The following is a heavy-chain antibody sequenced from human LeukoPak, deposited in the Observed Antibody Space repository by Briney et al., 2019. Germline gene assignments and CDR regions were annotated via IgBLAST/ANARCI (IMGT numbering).Heavy chain of an antibody. Sequence: PGRSLRLSCAASGFTFSSYAMHWVRQAPGKGLEWVAVISYDGSNKYYADSVKGRFTISRDNSKNTLYLQMNGLRAEDTAVYYCARAGGRRGDFPPDYWAQGTLVTVSS. D-gene: IGHD1-1*01. CDR1: GFTFSSYA. CDR2: ISYDGSNK. V-gene: IGHV3-30-3*01. J-gene: IGHJ4*02. CDR3: ARAGGRRGDFPPDY.